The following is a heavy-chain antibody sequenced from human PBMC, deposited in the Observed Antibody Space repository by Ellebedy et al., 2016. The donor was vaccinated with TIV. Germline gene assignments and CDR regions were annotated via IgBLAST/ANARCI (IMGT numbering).Heavy chain of an antibody. CDR3: ARVNVSAKKRHYYYYGMDV. Sequence: PGGSLRLSCAASGFMFDDYGMVWVRQAPGKGLEWVSGINWNGGSTVYADSVKGRFTISRDNAKNSLYLRMSSLRAEDTAVYYYARVNVSAKKRHYYYYGMDVWGQGTTVTVSS. V-gene: IGHV3-20*04. CDR1: GFMFDDYG. J-gene: IGHJ6*02. D-gene: IGHD3-10*01. CDR2: INWNGGST.